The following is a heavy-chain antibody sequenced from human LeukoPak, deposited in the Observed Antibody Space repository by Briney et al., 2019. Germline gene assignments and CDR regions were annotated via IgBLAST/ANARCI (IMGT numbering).Heavy chain of an antibody. CDR1: GGSISSYY. D-gene: IGHD3-10*01. V-gene: IGHV4-59*05. CDR3: ARQAPYGSGSYYNREYYYYYYMDV. Sequence: PSETLSLTCTVSGGSISSYYWSWIRQPPGKGLEWIGSIYYSGSTYYNPSLKSRVTISVDTSKNQFSLKLSSVTAADTAVYYCARQAPYGSGSYYNREYYYYYYMDVWGKGTTVTISS. J-gene: IGHJ6*03. CDR2: IYYSGST.